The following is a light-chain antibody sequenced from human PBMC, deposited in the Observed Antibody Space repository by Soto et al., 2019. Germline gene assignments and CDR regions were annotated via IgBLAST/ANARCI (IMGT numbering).Light chain of an antibody. J-gene: IGLJ2*01. V-gene: IGLV7-43*01. CDR1: TGAVTSDYY. Sequence: QTVVTQEPSLTVSPGGTVTLTCASSTGAVTSDYYPNWFQQKPGQAPRALVYSTGNKHSWTPARFSGSLLWGQAALTLSGVQPEDEAEYYCLVYYGGAVVFGGGTKLTVL. CDR2: STG. CDR3: LVYYGGAVV.